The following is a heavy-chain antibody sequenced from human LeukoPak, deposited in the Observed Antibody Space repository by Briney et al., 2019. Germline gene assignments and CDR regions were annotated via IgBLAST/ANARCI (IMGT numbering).Heavy chain of an antibody. Sequence: GGSLRLSCAASGFTFSSYGMHSVRQAPGKRLERVAFIRYDGSIKYYADSVKGRFTISRDNSKNMLYLQMNSLRAEDTAVYYCAKVGAAADYYFYYYMDVWGKGTTVTVSS. CDR1: GFTFSSYG. V-gene: IGHV3-30*02. D-gene: IGHD6-13*01. CDR3: AKVGAAADYYFYYYMDV. CDR2: IRYDGSIK. J-gene: IGHJ6*03.